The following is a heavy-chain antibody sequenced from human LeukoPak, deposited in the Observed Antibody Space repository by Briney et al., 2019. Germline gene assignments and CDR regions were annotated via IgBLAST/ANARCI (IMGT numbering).Heavy chain of an antibody. Sequence: SGGSLRLSCAASGFTFSGSAMHWVRQASGKGLEWVGRIRSKANSYATAYAASVKGRFTISRDDSKNTAYLQMNSLKTEDTAVYYCTRLEAAAGYCGQGTLVTVSS. J-gene: IGHJ4*02. V-gene: IGHV3-73*01. CDR1: GFTFSGSA. CDR2: IRSKANSYAT. CDR3: TRLEAAAGY. D-gene: IGHD6-13*01.